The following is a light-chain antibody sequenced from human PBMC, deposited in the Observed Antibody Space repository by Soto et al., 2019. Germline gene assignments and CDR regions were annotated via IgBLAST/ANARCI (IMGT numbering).Light chain of an antibody. CDR3: QQYNSYWT. CDR1: QSISSW. V-gene: IGKV1-5*03. J-gene: IGKJ1*01. CDR2: KAS. Sequence: DIQMTQSPSTLSASVGDRVTITCRASQSISSWLAWYQQKPGKAPKLLIYKASSLESGVPSRFSGSGSGTEFTLNISRLQPDDFATYYCQQYNSYWTFGQGTQVDIX.